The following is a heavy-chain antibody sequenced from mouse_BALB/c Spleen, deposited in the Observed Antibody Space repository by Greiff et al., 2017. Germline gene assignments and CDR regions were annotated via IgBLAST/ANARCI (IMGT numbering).Heavy chain of an antibody. J-gene: IGHJ3*01. V-gene: IGHV7-3*02. Sequence: VQLKESGGGLVQPGGSLRLSCATSGFTFTDYYMSWVRQPPGKALEWLGFIRNKANGYTTEYSASVKGRFTISRDNSQSILYLQMNTLRAEDSATYYCARDSFAYWGQGTLVTVSA. CDR2: IRNKANGYTT. CDR3: ARDSFAY. CDR1: GFTFTDYY.